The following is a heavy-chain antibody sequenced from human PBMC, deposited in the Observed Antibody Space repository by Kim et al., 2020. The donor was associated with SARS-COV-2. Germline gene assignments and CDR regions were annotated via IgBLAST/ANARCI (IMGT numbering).Heavy chain of an antibody. J-gene: IGHJ4*01. D-gene: IGHD4-17*01. Sequence: GGSLRLSCAASGFTFSSYAIHWVRQPPGKGLEWVAVISYDGSNKYYADSVKGRFTISRDNSKNTLYLQMNSLRPEDTAVYYCARGLGGYGDYAGDDWGQGTMVTVSS. CDR2: ISYDGSNK. V-gene: IGHV3-30-3*01. CDR1: GFTFSSYA. CDR3: ARGLGGYGDYAGDD.